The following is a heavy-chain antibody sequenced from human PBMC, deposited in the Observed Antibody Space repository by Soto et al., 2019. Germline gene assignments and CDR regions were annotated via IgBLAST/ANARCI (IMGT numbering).Heavy chain of an antibody. CDR2: IIPIFGTA. CDR1: GGTFSSYA. D-gene: IGHD3-22*01. CDR3: ARDGPIHYYDSSGYTYNWFDP. V-gene: IGHV1-69*13. Sequence: ASVKVSCKASGGTFSSYAISWVRQAPGQGLEWMGGIIPIFGTANYAQKFQGRVTITADESTSTAYMELSSLRSEDTAVYYCARDGPIHYYDSSGYTYNWFDPWGQGTLVTVSS. J-gene: IGHJ5*02.